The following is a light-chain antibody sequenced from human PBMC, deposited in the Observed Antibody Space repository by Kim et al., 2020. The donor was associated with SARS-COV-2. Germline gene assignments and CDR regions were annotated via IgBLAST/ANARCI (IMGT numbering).Light chain of an antibody. CDR3: QHLGT. J-gene: IGKJ1*01. Sequence: STLSASVGDSVTITCRASQSISGWLAWYQQKPGKAPKLLIYHASTLQGGVPSRFSGSGSGTEFTLTINNLQPVDFATYYCQHLGTFGLGTKVDIK. CDR1: QSISGW. CDR2: HAS. V-gene: IGKV1-5*01.